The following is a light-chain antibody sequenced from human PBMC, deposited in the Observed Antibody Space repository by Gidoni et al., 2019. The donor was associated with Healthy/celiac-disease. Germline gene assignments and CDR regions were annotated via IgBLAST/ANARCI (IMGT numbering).Light chain of an antibody. CDR3: SSYAGSNYV. J-gene: IGLJ1*01. Sequence: QSALTQPPSASGSTGQSVTISCTGTSSDVGGYNYVSWYQQPPGKAPKLMIYEVSKRPSGVPDRFSGSKSGNTASLTVSGLQAEDEADYYCSSYAGSNYVFGTGTKVTVL. CDR1: SSDVGGYNY. V-gene: IGLV2-8*01. CDR2: EVS.